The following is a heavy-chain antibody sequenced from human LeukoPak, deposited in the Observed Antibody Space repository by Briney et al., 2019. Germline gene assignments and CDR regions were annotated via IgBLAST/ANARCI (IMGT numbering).Heavy chain of an antibody. CDR2: IEQDGSEK. CDR3: ARDDYGSGSLTY. V-gene: IGHV3-7*04. Sequence: PGGSLRLSCAASGFTFSNYRMTWVRQAPGKGLDWVANIEQDGSEKYYVDSVKGRFTISRDNAKNSLYLQMNSLRAEDTAVYHCARDDYGSGSLTYWGQGTLVTVSS. J-gene: IGHJ4*02. D-gene: IGHD3-10*01. CDR1: GFTFSNYR.